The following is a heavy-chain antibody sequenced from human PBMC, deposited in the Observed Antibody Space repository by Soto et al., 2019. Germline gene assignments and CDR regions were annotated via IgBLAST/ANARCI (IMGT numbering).Heavy chain of an antibody. V-gene: IGHV3-7*05. J-gene: IGHJ6*02. CDR2: MNQNGSEK. CDR1: GFTFGNYW. Sequence: EVQLVESGGGLVQPGGSLRLSCTVSGFTFGNYWMTWVRQAPGKGLEWEANMNQNGSEKYYVDSVKGRFAISRDNAKNSLYLQMNSLSAEDTAVYYCASYRVSYAMDVWGQGTTVTVSS. CDR3: ASYRVSYAMDV.